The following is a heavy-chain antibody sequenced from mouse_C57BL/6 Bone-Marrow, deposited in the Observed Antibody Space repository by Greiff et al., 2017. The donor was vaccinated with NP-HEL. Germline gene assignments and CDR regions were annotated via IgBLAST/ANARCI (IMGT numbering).Heavy chain of an antibody. Sequence: QVQLQQSGAELVKPGASVKISCKASGYEFSNYWMNWVKQRPGKGLEWIGQIYPGDGDTNYNGKFKDKATLTADNSSSTAYMQLSRLPSAYSAVYFCSRGAYWGQGTLVTVSA. V-gene: IGHV1-80*01. J-gene: IGHJ3*01. CDR3: SRGAY. CDR2: IYPGDGDT. CDR1: GYEFSNYW.